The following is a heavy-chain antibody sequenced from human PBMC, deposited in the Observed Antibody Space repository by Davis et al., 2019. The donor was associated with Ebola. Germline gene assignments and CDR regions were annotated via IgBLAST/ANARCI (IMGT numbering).Heavy chain of an antibody. CDR2: IYHSGST. V-gene: IGHV4-30-2*01. Sequence: MPSETLSLTCAVSGGSISSGGYSWSWIRQPPGKGLEWIGYIYHSGSTYYNPSLKSRVTISVDMSKNQVSLNLISVTAADTAVYYCARQSHYYYYGMDVWGQGTTVTVSS. J-gene: IGHJ6*02. CDR1: GGSISSGGYS. CDR3: ARQSHYYYYGMDV.